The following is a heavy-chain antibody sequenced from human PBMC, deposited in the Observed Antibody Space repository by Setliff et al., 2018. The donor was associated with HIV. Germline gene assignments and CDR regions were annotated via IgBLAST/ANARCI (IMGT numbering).Heavy chain of an antibody. Sequence: SETLSLTCSVSGGSINNDIYFWTWNRQHPGKGLEWIGYIYYSGNTYYHPSLKSRFTILVDTSKNQFSLRLTSVTAADTAVYVCARHFYTTSWYSGTYWYFDLWGRGTLVTVSS. D-gene: IGHD2-15*01. CDR3: ARHFYTTSWYSGTYWYFDL. V-gene: IGHV4-31*03. CDR1: GGSINNDIYF. J-gene: IGHJ2*01. CDR2: IYYSGNT.